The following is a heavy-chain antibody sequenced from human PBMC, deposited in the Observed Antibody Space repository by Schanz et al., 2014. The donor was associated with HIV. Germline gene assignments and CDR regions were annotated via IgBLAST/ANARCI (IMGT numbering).Heavy chain of an antibody. CDR2: IWYDGSNK. Sequence: QVQLVESGGGVVQPGRSLRLSCAASGFTFDSYGIHWVRQAPGKGLEWVAVIWYDGSNKFYADSVKGRFTISRDNSKNTLYLQMNSLGVEDTAVYFCARDGARTSHWGFWGQGTLVTVSS. D-gene: IGHD2-2*01. CDR1: GFTFDSYG. J-gene: IGHJ4*02. V-gene: IGHV3-33*08. CDR3: ARDGARTSHWGF.